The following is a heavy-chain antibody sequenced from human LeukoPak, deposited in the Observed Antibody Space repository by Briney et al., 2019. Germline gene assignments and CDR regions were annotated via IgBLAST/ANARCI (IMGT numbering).Heavy chain of an antibody. Sequence: GGSLRLSCAASGFTFSSHWMHWVRQAPGKGLVWVTRISSDGSSTSYADSVKGRFTISRDNAKNTLYLQMSSLRAEDTAVYYCARAVDVYTYGYGYWGQGTLVTVSS. D-gene: IGHD5-18*01. J-gene: IGHJ4*02. CDR3: ARAVDVYTYGYGY. V-gene: IGHV3-74*01. CDR2: ISSDGSST. CDR1: GFTFSSHW.